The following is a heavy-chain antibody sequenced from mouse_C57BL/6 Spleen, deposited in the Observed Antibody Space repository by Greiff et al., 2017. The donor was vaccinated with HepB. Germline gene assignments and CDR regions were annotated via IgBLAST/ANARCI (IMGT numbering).Heavy chain of an antibody. D-gene: IGHD3-2*02. CDR1: GYAFSSSW. J-gene: IGHJ3*01. V-gene: IGHV1-82*01. Sequence: QVQLKESGPELVKPGASVKISCKASGYAFSSSWMNWVKQRPGKGLEWIGRIYPGDGDTNYNGKFKGKATLTADKSSSTAYMQLSSLTSEDSAVYFCARPKTAQAPFAYWGQGTLVTVSA. CDR3: ARPKTAQAPFAY. CDR2: IYPGDGDT.